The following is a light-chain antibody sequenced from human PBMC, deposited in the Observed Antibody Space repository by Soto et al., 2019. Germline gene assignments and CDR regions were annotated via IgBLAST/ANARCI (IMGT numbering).Light chain of an antibody. Sequence: EIGLTQSPGTLSLSPGERATLSCMASQSVSSSYLAWYQQKPGQAPRLLIYGASSRATGIPDRFSGSGSGTDFTLTISRLEPEDFAVYYCQQYGSSRTFGQGTNVDIK. V-gene: IGKV3-20*01. CDR2: GAS. J-gene: IGKJ1*01. CDR3: QQYGSSRT. CDR1: QSVSSSY.